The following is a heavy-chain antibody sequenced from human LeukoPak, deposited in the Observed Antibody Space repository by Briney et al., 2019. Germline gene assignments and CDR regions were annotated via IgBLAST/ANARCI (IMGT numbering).Heavy chain of an antibody. CDR2: ISSSGNNM. Sequence: PGGSLRLSCAASGFTFSSYEMNWVRQAPGKGLEWVSYISSSGNNMDYADSVKGRFTISRDNAKNSLYLQMNSLRADDTALYYCERELQTSGFDPWGQGTLVIVSS. CDR3: ERELQTSGFDP. CDR1: GFTFSSYE. D-gene: IGHD6-19*01. V-gene: IGHV3-48*03. J-gene: IGHJ5*02.